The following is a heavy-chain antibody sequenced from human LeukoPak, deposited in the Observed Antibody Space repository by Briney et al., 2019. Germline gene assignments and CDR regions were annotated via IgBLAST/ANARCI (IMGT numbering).Heavy chain of an antibody. Sequence: ASVKVSCKASGYTFTGYYMHWVRQPPGQGLEWMGWINPNSGGTNYAQKFQGRVTMTRDTSISTAYMELSRLRSDDTAVYYCARVMVRGVIIPFDYWGQGTLVTVSS. CDR3: ARVMVRGVIIPFDY. CDR1: GYTFTGYY. J-gene: IGHJ4*02. D-gene: IGHD3-10*01. CDR2: INPNSGGT. V-gene: IGHV1-2*02.